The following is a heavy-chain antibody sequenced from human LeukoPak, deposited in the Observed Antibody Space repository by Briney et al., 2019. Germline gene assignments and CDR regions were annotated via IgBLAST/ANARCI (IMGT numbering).Heavy chain of an antibody. J-gene: IGHJ4*02. CDR2: ISSSGSTI. D-gene: IGHD5-18*01. CDR3: AVHLDTAMVIITFDY. CDR1: GFTFSDYY. Sequence: NPGGSLRLSCAASGFTFSDYYMSWIRQAPGKGLEWVSYISSSGSTIYYADSVKGRFTISRDNAKNSLYLQMNSLRAEDTAVYYCAVHLDTAMVIITFDYWGQGTLVTVSS. V-gene: IGHV3-11*04.